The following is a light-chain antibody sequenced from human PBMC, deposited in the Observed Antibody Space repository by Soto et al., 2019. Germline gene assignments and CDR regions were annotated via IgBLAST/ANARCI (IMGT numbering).Light chain of an antibody. J-gene: IGLJ3*02. Sequence: QSALTQPASVSGSPGQSITISCTGTSSDVGGYNYVSWYQQHPGKAPKLMINEVTNRPSGVSDRFSGSKSGNTASLTISGLQPEDEADYYCSSYTIRRSWVFGGGTKVTVL. CDR1: SSDVGGYNY. V-gene: IGLV2-14*01. CDR3: SSYTIRRSWV. CDR2: EVT.